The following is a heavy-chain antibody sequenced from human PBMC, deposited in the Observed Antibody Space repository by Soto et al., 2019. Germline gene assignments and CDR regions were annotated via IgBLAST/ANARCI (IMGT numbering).Heavy chain of an antibody. CDR1: GYTFTSYD. CDR3: ARERTGTTSMDV. Sequence: ASVKVSCKASGYTFTSYDINWVRQATGQGLEYLGWMNPNSGNTGYVQKFQGRVTMTRDTSISTAYMELSSLRSEDTAVYYCARERTGTTSMDVWGQGTKVTGSS. J-gene: IGHJ6*02. V-gene: IGHV1-8*01. CDR2: MNPNSGNT. D-gene: IGHD1-1*01.